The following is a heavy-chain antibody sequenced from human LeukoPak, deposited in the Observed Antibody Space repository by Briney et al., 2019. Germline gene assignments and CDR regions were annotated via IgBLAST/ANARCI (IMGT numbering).Heavy chain of an antibody. D-gene: IGHD6-19*01. V-gene: IGHV3-48*03. J-gene: IGHJ6*03. Sequence: GGSLRLSCAASGFTLSSYEMNWVRQAPGKGLEWVSYISSSGSTIYYADSVKGRFTISRDNAKNSLYLQMNSLRAEDTAVYYCARVGSGWAPGHYYYYMDVWGKGTTVTISS. CDR1: GFTLSSYE. CDR3: ARVGSGWAPGHYYYYMDV. CDR2: ISSSGSTI.